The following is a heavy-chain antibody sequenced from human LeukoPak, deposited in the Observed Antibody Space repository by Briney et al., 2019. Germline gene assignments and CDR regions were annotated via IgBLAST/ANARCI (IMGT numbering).Heavy chain of an antibody. CDR2: IYYSGST. CDR1: GGSFSSYY. Sequence: PSETLSLTCAVYGGSFSSYYWSWIRQPPGKGLEWIGYIYYSGSTNYNPSLKSRVTISVDTSKNQFSLKLSSVTAADTAVYYCARGDFDYYYYYYYGMDVWGQGTTVTVSS. J-gene: IGHJ6*02. V-gene: IGHV4-59*01. CDR3: ARGDFDYYYYYYYGMDV. D-gene: IGHD2-21*02.